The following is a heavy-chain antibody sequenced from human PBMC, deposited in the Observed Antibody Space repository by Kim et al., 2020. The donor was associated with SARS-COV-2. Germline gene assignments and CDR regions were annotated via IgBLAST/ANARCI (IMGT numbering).Heavy chain of an antibody. Sequence: ADSVKGRFTISRDNAKNSLYLQMNSLRDEDTAVYYCARDHSIRSPYFDYWGQGTLVTVSS. D-gene: IGHD2-2*02. CDR3: ARDHSIRSPYFDY. V-gene: IGHV3-21*01. J-gene: IGHJ4*02.